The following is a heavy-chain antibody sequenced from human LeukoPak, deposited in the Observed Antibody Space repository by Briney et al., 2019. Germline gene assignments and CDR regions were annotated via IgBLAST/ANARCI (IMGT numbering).Heavy chain of an antibody. CDR3: GRYYVMDV. J-gene: IGHJ6*02. V-gene: IGHV3-23*01. Sequence: PGGSPRLSCAHSGFTFSTDVRNSVRQAPGQRLEWVSTISDSGGSTYYADSVKGRFTISRDNSKSTLYLQMNSLRAEDTAVDYCGRYYVMDVWGQGTSVTVSS. CDR2: ISDSGGST. CDR1: GFTFSTDV.